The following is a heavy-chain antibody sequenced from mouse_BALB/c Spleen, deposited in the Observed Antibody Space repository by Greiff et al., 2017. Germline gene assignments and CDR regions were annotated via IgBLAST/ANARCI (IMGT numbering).Heavy chain of an antibody. V-gene: IGHV1S126*01. J-gene: IGHJ4*01. D-gene: IGHD1-1*01. CDR2: IDPSDSET. Sequence: VQLQQSGPQLVRPGASVKISCKASGYSFTSYWMHWVKQRPGQGLEWIGMIDPSDSETRLNQKFKDKATLTVDKSSSTAYMQLSSPTSEDSAVYYCARILLRYAMDYWGQGTSVTVSS. CDR1: GYSFTSYW. CDR3: ARILLRYAMDY.